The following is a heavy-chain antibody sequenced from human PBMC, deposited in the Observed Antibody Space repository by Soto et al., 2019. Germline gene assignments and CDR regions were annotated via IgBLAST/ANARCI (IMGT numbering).Heavy chain of an antibody. J-gene: IGHJ4*02. Sequence: VLLQQWGAGLLKPSETLSLTCAVYGGSFSGHYWSWIRQPPGKGLEWVSGLSGSGIRTYYADSVKGRFTISRDNSKNTLYLQMNSLRAEDTAVYYCAKDEGGPRSTIYYFDYWGQGTLVTVSS. CDR3: AKDEGGPRSTIYYFDY. CDR1: GGSFSGHY. V-gene: IGHV3-23*01. CDR2: LSGSGIRT. D-gene: IGHD3-9*01.